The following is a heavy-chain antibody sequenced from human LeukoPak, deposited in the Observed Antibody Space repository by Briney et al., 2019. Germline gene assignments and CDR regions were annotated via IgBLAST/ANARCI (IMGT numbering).Heavy chain of an antibody. Sequence: GESLTLSCAASGFTFSSYAMHWVRQAPGKGLEYVSAISSNGGSTYYANSVKGRFTISRDNSKNTLYLQMGSLRAEDMAVYYCARDLYCSSTSCYIDWGPGTLVTVSS. J-gene: IGHJ4*02. V-gene: IGHV3-64*01. CDR2: ISSNGGST. D-gene: IGHD2-2*02. CDR1: GFTFSSYA. CDR3: ARDLYCSSTSCYID.